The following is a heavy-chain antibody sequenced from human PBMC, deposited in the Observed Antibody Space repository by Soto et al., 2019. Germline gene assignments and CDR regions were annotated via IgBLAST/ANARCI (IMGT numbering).Heavy chain of an antibody. CDR2: INHSGST. CDR1: GGSFSGYY. D-gene: IGHD3-3*01. J-gene: IGHJ4*02. Sequence: SETLSLTCAVYGGSFSGYYWSWIRQPPGKGLEWIGEINHSGSTNYNPSLKSRVTISVDTSKNQFSLKLSSVTAADTAVYYCARGRVVVLRFLEWSYYFDYWGQGTLVTVSS. CDR3: ARGRVVVLRFLEWSYYFDY. V-gene: IGHV4-34*01.